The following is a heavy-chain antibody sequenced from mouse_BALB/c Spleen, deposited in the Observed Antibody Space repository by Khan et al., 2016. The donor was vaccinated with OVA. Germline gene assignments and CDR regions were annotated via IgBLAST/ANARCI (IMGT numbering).Heavy chain of an antibody. CDR3: ARSASYWFFAV. Sequence: QIQLVQSGPELKKPGETVKISCKASGYTFTNYGMNWVKQAPGKGLKWMGWINTYTGEPTYADDFKGRFAFSLETSANTAYLQFNNLRNEDAATYFCARSASYWFFAVWGAGTTVTVSS. D-gene: IGHD6-1*01. CDR2: INTYTGEP. J-gene: IGHJ1*01. CDR1: GYTFTNYG. V-gene: IGHV9-3-1*01.